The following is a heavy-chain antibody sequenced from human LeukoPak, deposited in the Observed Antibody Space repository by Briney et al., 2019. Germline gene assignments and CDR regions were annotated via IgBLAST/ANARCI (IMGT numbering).Heavy chain of an antibody. CDR1: GFTFSSYA. J-gene: IGHJ4*02. V-gene: IGHV3-23*01. CDR3: ARVGRGDTTLGDLPDY. D-gene: IGHD2/OR15-2a*01. Sequence: QPGGSLRLSCAASGFTFSSYAMSWVRQAPGKGLEWVSAISGSGGSTYYADSVKGRFTISRDNSKSTLFLQMNSVRAEDTAVYYCARVGRGDTTLGDLPDYWGQGTLVIVSS. CDR2: ISGSGGST.